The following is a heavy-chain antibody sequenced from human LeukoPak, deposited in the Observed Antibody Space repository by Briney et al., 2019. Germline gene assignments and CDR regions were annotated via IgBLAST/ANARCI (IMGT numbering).Heavy chain of an antibody. CDR2: ISGSGSGT. CDR3: AKGAPGSKNWFDP. J-gene: IGHJ5*02. Sequence: PGGSLRLSCAASGFTFSNYAMSSVRQAPGKGLEWVSGISGSGSGTYYADSVKGRFAISRDSSKNTLYLQLNSLRVEDTAVYYCAKGAPGSKNWFDPWGQGTLVTVSS. CDR1: GFTFSNYA. D-gene: IGHD3-10*01. V-gene: IGHV3-23*01.